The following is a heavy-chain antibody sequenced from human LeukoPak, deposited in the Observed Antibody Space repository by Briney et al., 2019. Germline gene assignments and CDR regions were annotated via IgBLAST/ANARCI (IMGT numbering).Heavy chain of an antibody. V-gene: IGHV1-18*01. J-gene: IGHJ4*02. Sequence: ASVKVSCKASGYTFTSYGISWVRQAPGQGLEWMGWISAYNGNTNYAQKLQGRVTMTTDTSTSTAYMELRILSSDDTAVYYCARAYSSVPFDYWGQGALVTVSS. CDR3: ARAYSSVPFDY. CDR2: ISAYNGNT. D-gene: IGHD6-25*01. CDR1: GYTFTSYG.